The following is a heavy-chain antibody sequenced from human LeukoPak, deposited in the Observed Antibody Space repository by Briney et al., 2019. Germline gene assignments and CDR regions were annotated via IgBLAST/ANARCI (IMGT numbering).Heavy chain of an antibody. J-gene: IGHJ4*02. Sequence: PSETLSLTCAVYGGSFSGYYWSWIRQPPGKGLEWIGEINHSGSTNYNPSLKSRVTISVDPSKNQFSLKLSSVPAADTAVYYCARGPGMVATTWYFDYWGQGTLVTVSS. CDR3: ARGPGMVATTWYFDY. D-gene: IGHD1-26*01. CDR2: INHSGST. CDR1: GGSFSGYY. V-gene: IGHV4-34*01.